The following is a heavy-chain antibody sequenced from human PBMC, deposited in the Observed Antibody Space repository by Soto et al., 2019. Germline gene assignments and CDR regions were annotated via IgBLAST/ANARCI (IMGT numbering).Heavy chain of an antibody. CDR2: ISSSSGSTI. CDR1: GFTFSSYS. J-gene: IGHJ4*02. V-gene: IGHV3-48*04. Sequence: PGGSLRLSCAASGFTFSSYSMNWVRQAPGKGLEWVSYISSSSGSTIYYADSVKGRFTISRDNAKNSLYLQMNSLRAEDTAVYYCARWGVDDFWSGYYSDYWGQGTLVTVSS. D-gene: IGHD3-3*01. CDR3: ARWGVDDFWSGYYSDY.